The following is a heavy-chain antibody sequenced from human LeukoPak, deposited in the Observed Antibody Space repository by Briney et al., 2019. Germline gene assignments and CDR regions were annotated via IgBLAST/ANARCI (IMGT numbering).Heavy chain of an antibody. Sequence: GGSLRLSCAASGFTFNTYAMSWVRQAPGKGPEWVAAISGSDPGTYHADSVKGRFTISRDNSKNTLYLQMNSLRADDSAVYYCAKAPEPSCIGARCYPLDHWGQGTLVTVSP. D-gene: IGHD2-15*01. V-gene: IGHV3-23*01. CDR2: ISGSDPGT. CDR1: GFTFNTYA. J-gene: IGHJ4*02. CDR3: AKAPEPSCIGARCYPLDH.